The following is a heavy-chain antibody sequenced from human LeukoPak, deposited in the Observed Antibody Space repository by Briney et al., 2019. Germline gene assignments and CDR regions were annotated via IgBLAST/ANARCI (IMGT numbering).Heavy chain of an antibody. CDR3: AGKGQLWPQYYFDY. V-gene: IGHV4-34*01. CDR2: INHSGST. D-gene: IGHD5-18*01. CDR1: GGSFSGYY. J-gene: IGHJ4*02. Sequence: SETLSLTCAVYGGSFSGYYWSWIRQPPGKGLEWIGEINHSGSTNYNPSLKSRVTISVDTSKNQFSLKLSSVTAADTAVYYCAGKGQLWPQYYFDYWGQGTLVTVSS.